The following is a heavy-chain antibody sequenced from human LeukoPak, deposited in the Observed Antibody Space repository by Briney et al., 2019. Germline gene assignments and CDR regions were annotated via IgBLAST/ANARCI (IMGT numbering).Heavy chain of an antibody. CDR2: IYYSGST. CDR1: GGSISSYY. Sequence: SETLSLTCTVSGGSISSYYWSWIRQPPGKGLEWIGYIYYSGSTNYNPSLKSRVTISVDTSKNQFSLKLSSVTAADTAVYYCARDSGRWPDQSLFDLWGRGTLVTVSS. J-gene: IGHJ2*01. D-gene: IGHD5-24*01. V-gene: IGHV4-59*01. CDR3: ARDSGRWPDQSLFDL.